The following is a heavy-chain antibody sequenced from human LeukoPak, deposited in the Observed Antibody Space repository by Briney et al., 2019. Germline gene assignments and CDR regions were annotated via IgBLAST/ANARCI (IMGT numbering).Heavy chain of an antibody. J-gene: IGHJ4*02. CDR2: IYHGGST. Sequence: PSETLSLTCTVSSGSISSGDYYWSWIRQSPGEGLEWIGYIYHGGSTYYNPSLKSRVTISVDTSKIQFSLELNSVTAADTAVYYCARGSDYRKNFDYWGQGTLVTVSS. CDR3: ARGSDYRKNFDY. D-gene: IGHD4-11*01. CDR1: SGSISSGDYY. V-gene: IGHV4-30-4*01.